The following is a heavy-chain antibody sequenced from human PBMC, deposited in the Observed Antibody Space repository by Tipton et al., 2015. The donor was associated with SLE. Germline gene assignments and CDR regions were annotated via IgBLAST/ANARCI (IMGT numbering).Heavy chain of an antibody. V-gene: IGHV4-34*01. CDR3: AGAVPTAAGLRDY. CDR2: INESGST. J-gene: IGHJ4*02. Sequence: TLSLTCAVYDGSFSGHHWTWIRQPPERGLEWIGAINESGSTNYNPYLKSRLIMSIDASKNQFSLKLSSVTAADAAIYYCAGAVPTAAGLRDYWGQGTLVTVSS. CDR1: DGSFSGHH. D-gene: IGHD6-13*01.